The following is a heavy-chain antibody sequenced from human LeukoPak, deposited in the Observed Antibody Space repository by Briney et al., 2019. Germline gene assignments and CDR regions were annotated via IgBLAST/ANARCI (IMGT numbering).Heavy chain of an antibody. J-gene: IGHJ3*01. CDR2: MNPNSGNT. CDR1: GYSFSNHN. D-gene: IGHD1-26*01. CDR3: ALYSGSYSLSGAFDF. Sequence: GSVKDSSKASGYSFSNHNLDCVRQTTEEGVERMARMNPNSGNTGDAQKFQGRVTRARNTSISTAYMELSSLRSEDTAVYYCALYSGSYSLSGAFDFWGQGTMVTVSS. V-gene: IGHV1-8*01.